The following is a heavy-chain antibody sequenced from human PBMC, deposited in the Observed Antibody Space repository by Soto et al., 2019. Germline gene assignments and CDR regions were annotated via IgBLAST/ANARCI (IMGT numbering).Heavy chain of an antibody. J-gene: IGHJ4*02. Sequence: PSETLSLTCTVSGGSISSGGYYWTWIRQHPGKGLEWIGYNYYSGITNYNPSLKSRVTISVDTSKNQFSLKLSSVTAADTAVYYCARGVIVVRGELIYYLAYWGQGTLVPVSS. CDR2: NYYSGIT. D-gene: IGHD3-10*01. CDR3: ARGVIVVRGELIYYLAY. V-gene: IGHV4-31*03. CDR1: GGSISSGGYY.